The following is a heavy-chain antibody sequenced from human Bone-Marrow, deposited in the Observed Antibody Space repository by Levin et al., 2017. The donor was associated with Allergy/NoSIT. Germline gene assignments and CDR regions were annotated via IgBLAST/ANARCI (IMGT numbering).Heavy chain of an antibody. V-gene: IGHV3-9*01. CDR3: AKDILSAYQRGYFDH. J-gene: IGHJ4*01. CDR1: GFTFEDYA. D-gene: IGHD5-12*01. Sequence: PGGSLRLSCEASGFTFEDYAMHWVRQAPGKGLEWVSGITWNSVNIGYADSVKGRFTISRDNANNSVYLQMNSLRLEDTAFYFCAKDILSAYQRGYFDHWGQGILVTVSS. CDR2: ITWNSVNI.